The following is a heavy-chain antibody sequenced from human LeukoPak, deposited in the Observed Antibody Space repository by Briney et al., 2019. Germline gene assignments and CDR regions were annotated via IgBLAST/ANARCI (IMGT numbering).Heavy chain of an antibody. J-gene: IGHJ4*02. CDR3: AKAESESCTGTTCYPFAY. V-gene: IGHV3-23*01. CDR1: GFTFSSYV. CDR2: IVGGGGST. Sequence: GGSLRLSCAASGFTFSSYVMNWVRRAPGKRLEWVSSIVGGGGSTYYADSVKGRFTISRDNSKNTLYLQMNSLRAEDTAVYYCAKAESESCTGTTCYPFAYWGQGTLVTVSS. D-gene: IGHD2-2*01.